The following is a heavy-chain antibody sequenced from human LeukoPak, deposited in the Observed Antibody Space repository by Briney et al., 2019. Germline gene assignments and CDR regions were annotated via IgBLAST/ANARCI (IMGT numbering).Heavy chain of an antibody. V-gene: IGHV1-2*02. Sequence: ASVKVSCKASGYTFTGHYMHWVRQAPGQGLEWMGWVNPNSGGTNYAQKFQGRVTMTRDTSISTAYMELSRLRSDDTAVYYCAREGHDGSYLLDYWGQGTLVTVSS. CDR3: AREGHDGSYLLDY. D-gene: IGHD1-26*01. CDR2: VNPNSGGT. J-gene: IGHJ4*02. CDR1: GYTFTGHY.